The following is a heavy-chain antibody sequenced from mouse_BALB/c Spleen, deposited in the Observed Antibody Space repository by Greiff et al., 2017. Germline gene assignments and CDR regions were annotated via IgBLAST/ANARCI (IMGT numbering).Heavy chain of an antibody. D-gene: IGHD2-1*01. J-gene: IGHJ3*01. CDR2: ISSGGSYT. V-gene: IGHV5-6-4*01. Sequence: EVQRVESGGGLVKPGGSLKLSCAASGFTFSSYTMSWVRQTPEKRLEWVATISSGGSYTYYPDSVKGRFTISRDNAKNTLYLQMRSLKSEDTAMYYSTREGIYGNNAWFAYGGQGTMVTVAA. CDR1: GFTFSSYT. CDR3: TREGIYGNNAWFAY.